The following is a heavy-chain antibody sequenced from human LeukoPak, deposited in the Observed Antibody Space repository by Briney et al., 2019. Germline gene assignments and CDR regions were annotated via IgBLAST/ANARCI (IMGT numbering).Heavy chain of an antibody. V-gene: IGHV3-74*01. CDR1: GFTFSSYW. CDR2: INSDGSRT. J-gene: IGHJ4*02. CDR3: ARTIQLWLQGNFDY. D-gene: IGHD5-18*01. Sequence: GGSLRLSCAASGFTFSSYWMHWVRQAPGKGLVWVSHINSDGSRTNFADSVKGRFTISRDNAKNSLYLQMNSLRAEDTAVYYCARTIQLWLQGNFDYWGQGTLVTVSS.